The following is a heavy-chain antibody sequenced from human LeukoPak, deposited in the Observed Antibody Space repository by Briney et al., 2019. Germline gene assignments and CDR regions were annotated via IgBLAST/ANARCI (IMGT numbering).Heavy chain of an antibody. Sequence: GASVKVSCKASGYTFTSYAMNWVRQAPGQGLEWMGWINTNTGNPTYAQGFTGRFVFSLDTSVSTAYLQISSLKAEDTAVYYCARVFWLGIAARPLGYWGQGTLVTVSS. CDR2: INTNTGNP. CDR3: ARVFWLGIAARPLGY. V-gene: IGHV7-4-1*02. J-gene: IGHJ4*02. D-gene: IGHD6-6*01. CDR1: GYTFTSYA.